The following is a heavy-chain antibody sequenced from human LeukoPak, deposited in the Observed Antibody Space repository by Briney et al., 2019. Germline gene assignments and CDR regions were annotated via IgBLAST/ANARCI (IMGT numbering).Heavy chain of an antibody. CDR2: VSESGEIT. CDR3: AKDTAQGYTYGTIEQDY. CDR1: GIAFSTYA. Sequence: QPGGSLRLSCAASGIAFSTYAMSWVRQAPGKGLEWVSVVSESGEITHYADSVRGRFTISRDNSKNTVYLQMNSLRAKDSAVYYCAKDTAQGYTYGTIEQDYWGQGTRVTVSS. V-gene: IGHV3-23*01. D-gene: IGHD5-18*01. J-gene: IGHJ4*02.